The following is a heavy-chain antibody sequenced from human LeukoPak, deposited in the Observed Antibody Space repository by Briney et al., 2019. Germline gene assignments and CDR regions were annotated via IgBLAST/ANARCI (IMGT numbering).Heavy chain of an antibody. CDR3: ARVPGGYAFDI. Sequence: PGGSLRLSCAVSGFTFDDYAMHWVRQVPGKGLEWVSGINWNSDSIGYADSVKGRFTTSRDNAKNSLYLQMNSLRAEDTAVYYCARVPGGYAFDIWGQGTMVTVSS. J-gene: IGHJ3*02. CDR2: INWNSDSI. V-gene: IGHV3-9*01. D-gene: IGHD3-16*01. CDR1: GFTFDDYA.